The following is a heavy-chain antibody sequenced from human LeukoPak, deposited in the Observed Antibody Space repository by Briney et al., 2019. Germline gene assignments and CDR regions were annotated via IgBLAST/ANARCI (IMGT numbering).Heavy chain of an antibody. Sequence: SGGSLRLSCAVSGFTVNTYYIHWVRQSPGRGLEWVSVIYTGGSKYYADPVKGRFIISRDSSSNTVNLQLNSLRNEDTAVYYCARETPMVGDNYYGMDVWDPGTTVTVSS. D-gene: IGHD3-10*02. CDR1: GFTVNTYY. CDR3: ARETPMVGDNYYGMDV. CDR2: IYTGGSK. J-gene: IGHJ6*02. V-gene: IGHV3-66*01.